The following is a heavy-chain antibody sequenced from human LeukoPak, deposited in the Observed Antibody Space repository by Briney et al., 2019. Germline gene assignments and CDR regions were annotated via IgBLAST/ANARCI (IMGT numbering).Heavy chain of an antibody. D-gene: IGHD3-22*01. CDR3: ARVRGNYYDSSGCLDY. CDR2: FDPEDGET. Sequence: ASVKVSCKVSGYTLTELSMHWVRQAPGKGLEWMGGFDPEDGETIYAQKFQGRVTMTEDTSTDTAYMELSSLRSEDTAVYYCARVRGNYYDSSGCLDYWGQGTLVTVSS. V-gene: IGHV1-24*01. CDR1: GYTLTELS. J-gene: IGHJ4*02.